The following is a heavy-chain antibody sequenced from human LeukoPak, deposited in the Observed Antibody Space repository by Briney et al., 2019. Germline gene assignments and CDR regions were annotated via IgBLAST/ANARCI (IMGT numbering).Heavy chain of an antibody. V-gene: IGHV3-7*05. CDR3: ARDGSETYYDFWCGYPPAGYYDY. CDR2: IKQDGSEK. Sequence: GGSLRLSCAASGFTFSSYWMSWVRQAPGKGLEWVANIKQDGSEKYYVDSVKGRFTISRDNAKNSLYLQMNSLRAEDTAVYYCARDGSETYYDFWCGYPPAGYYDYWGQGTLVTVSS. J-gene: IGHJ4*02. D-gene: IGHD3-3*01. CDR1: GFTFSSYW.